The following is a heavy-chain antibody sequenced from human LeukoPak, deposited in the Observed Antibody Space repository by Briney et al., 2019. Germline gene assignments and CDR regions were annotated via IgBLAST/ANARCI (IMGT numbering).Heavy chain of an antibody. V-gene: IGHV3-48*03. D-gene: IGHD3-9*01. Sequence: GGSLRLSCAASGFTFSSYEMNCVRQAPGKGLEWVSYISSSGSTIYYADSVKGRFTISRDNAKNSLYLQMNSLRAEDTAVYYCARDLVTQIIDYWGQGTLVTVSS. CDR3: ARDLVTQIIDY. CDR2: ISSSGSTI. J-gene: IGHJ4*02. CDR1: GFTFSSYE.